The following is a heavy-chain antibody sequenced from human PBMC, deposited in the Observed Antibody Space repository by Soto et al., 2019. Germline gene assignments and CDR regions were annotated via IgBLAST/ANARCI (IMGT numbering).Heavy chain of an antibody. V-gene: IGHV1-69*06. Sequence: GASVKVSCKASGGTFSSYAISWVRQAPGQGLEWMGGIIPIFGTANYAQKFQGRVTITADKSTSTAYMELSSLRSEDTAVYYCARGYCSSTSCPNFDYWGQGTLVTVSS. CDR3: ARGYCSSTSCPNFDY. J-gene: IGHJ4*02. CDR1: GGTFSSYA. D-gene: IGHD2-2*01. CDR2: IIPIFGTA.